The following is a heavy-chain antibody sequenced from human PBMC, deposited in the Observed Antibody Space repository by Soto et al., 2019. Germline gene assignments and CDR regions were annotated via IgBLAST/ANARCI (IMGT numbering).Heavy chain of an antibody. CDR1: GFTVSIKY. V-gene: IGHV3-66*01. CDR2: IQSGGPT. D-gene: IGHD2-15*01. CDR3: ARDDVLCDGGRCYGVPLDG. Sequence: LRLSGGAAGFTVSIKYMSWFRQAPGKGLEWVSLIQSGGPTYYADSVKDRFTISRDTSENTLHLQMDSLRAEDTAVYYCARDDVLCDGGRCYGVPLDGWGKGNTVTFS. J-gene: IGHJ6*03.